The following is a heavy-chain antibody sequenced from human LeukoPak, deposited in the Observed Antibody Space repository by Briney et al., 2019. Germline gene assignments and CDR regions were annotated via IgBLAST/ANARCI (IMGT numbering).Heavy chain of an antibody. J-gene: IGHJ4*02. CDR2: ISAYNGNT. CDR3: ARDRVVVPAAIDY. D-gene: IGHD2-2*01. CDR1: GYTFTSYG. Sequence: ASVKVSCKASGYTFTSYGISWVRQAPGQGLEWMGWISAYNGNTDYAQKLQGRVTITTDESTSTAYMELSSLRSEDTAVYYCARDRVVVPAAIDYWGQGTLVTVSS. V-gene: IGHV1-18*01.